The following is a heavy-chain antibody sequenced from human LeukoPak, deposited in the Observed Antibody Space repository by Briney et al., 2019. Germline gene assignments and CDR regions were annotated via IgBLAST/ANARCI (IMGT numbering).Heavy chain of an antibody. J-gene: IGHJ4*02. Sequence: GGSLRLSCAASGFTFSNNSMNWVRQAPGKGLEWVSSISSSSSYIYYADSVKGRFTISRDNAKNSLYLQMNSLRAEDTAVYYCARDSSGWYYFDYWGQGTLVTVSS. CDR2: ISSSSSYI. CDR3: ARDSSGWYYFDY. D-gene: IGHD6-19*01. CDR1: GFTFSNNS. V-gene: IGHV3-21*01.